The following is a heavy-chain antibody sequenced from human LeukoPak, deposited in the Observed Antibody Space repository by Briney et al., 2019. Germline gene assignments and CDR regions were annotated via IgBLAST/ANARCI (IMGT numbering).Heavy chain of an antibody. CDR1: GFTFSSYA. CDR2: ISSNGGST. D-gene: IGHD2-2*01. Sequence: GGSLRLYRSASGFTFSSYAMHWVRQAPGKGLEYVSAISSNGGSTYYADSVKGRFTISRDNSKNTLCLQMSSLRAEDTAVYYCVKAYVPAAAHGYWGQGTLVTVSS. V-gene: IGHV3-64D*06. J-gene: IGHJ4*02. CDR3: VKAYVPAAAHGY.